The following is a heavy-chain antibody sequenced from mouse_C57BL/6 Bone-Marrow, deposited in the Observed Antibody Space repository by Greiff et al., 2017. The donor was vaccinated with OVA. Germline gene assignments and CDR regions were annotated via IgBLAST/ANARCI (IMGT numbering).Heavy chain of an antibody. CDR3: ARRQGYFDY. Sequence: EVQLQESGPELVKPGASVKISCKASGYSFTGYYMNWVKQSPEKSLEWIGEINPSTGGTTYNQKFKAKATLTVDKSSSTAYMQLKSLTSEDSAVYYCARRQGYFDYWGQGTTLTVSS. J-gene: IGHJ2*01. CDR2: INPSTGGT. CDR1: GYSFTGYY. V-gene: IGHV1-42*01. D-gene: IGHD3-2*01.